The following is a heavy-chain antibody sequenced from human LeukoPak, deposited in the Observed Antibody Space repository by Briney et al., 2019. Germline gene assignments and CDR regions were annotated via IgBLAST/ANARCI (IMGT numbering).Heavy chain of an antibody. CDR1: GGSISSGGYS. CDR3: ARRRMGSTPDY. Sequence: SETLSLTCAVSGGSISSGGYSWSWIRQPPGKGLEWIGYIYHSGSTYYNPSLKSRVTISVDRSKNQFSLKLSSVTAADTAVYYCARRRMGSTPDYWGQGTLVPSPQ. D-gene: IGHD1-26*01. CDR2: IYHSGST. V-gene: IGHV4-30-2*01. J-gene: IGHJ4*02.